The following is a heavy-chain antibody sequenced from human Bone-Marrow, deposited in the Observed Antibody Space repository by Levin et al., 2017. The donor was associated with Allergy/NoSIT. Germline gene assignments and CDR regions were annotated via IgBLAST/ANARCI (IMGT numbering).Heavy chain of an antibody. CDR1: GFTFSNYA. Sequence: GGSLRLSCAASGFTFSNYAMHWVRQAPGKGLEWVAVISNDGNSKIYADSVKGRFTISRDNSKNTLYLQMISLRAEDTAVFYCVRDRSCEWAYCSSAGTYWGPEYWGQGTLVTVSS. V-gene: IGHV3-30-3*01. CDR3: VRDRSCEWAYCSSAGTYWGPEY. J-gene: IGHJ4*02. D-gene: IGHD2-2*01. CDR2: ISNDGNSK.